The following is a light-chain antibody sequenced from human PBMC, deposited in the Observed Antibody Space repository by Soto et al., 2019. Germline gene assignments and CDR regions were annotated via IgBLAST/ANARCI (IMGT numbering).Light chain of an antibody. CDR2: DAS. J-gene: IGKJ5*01. CDR3: QQRSNWPPIT. CDR1: QTVSNY. Sequence: EIVLTQSPATLSLSPGERATLSCRASQTVSNYLAWYQQKPGQAPRLLIYDASIRATGIPARFSGSGSGTDFTLTISSLEPEDFGVYDCQQRSNWPPITFGQGTRLEIE. V-gene: IGKV3-11*01.